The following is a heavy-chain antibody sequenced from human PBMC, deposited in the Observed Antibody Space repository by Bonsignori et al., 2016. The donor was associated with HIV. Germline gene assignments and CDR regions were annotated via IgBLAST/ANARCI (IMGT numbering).Heavy chain of an antibody. CDR2: IKQDGSEK. V-gene: IGHV3-7*03. Sequence: CAASGFTFSSYWMSWVRQAPGKGLEWVANIKQDGSEKYYVDSVKGRFTISRDNAKNSLYLQMNSLRAEDTAVYYCARAAPRPDYYDSSGYSDAFDIWGQGTMVTVSS. CDR3: ARAAPRPDYYDSSGYSDAFDI. D-gene: IGHD3-22*01. CDR1: GFTFSSYW. J-gene: IGHJ3*02.